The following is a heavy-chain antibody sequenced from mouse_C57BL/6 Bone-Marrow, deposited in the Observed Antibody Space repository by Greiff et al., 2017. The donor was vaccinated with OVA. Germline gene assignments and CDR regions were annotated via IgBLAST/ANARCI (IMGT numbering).Heavy chain of an antibody. V-gene: IGHV1-59*01. CDR3: ARGGVYYSNYGGYAMDY. D-gene: IGHD2-5*01. Sequence: QVQLQQPGAELVRPGTSVKLSCKASGYTFTSYWMHWVKQRPGQGLEWIGVIDPSDSYTNYNQKFKGKATLTVDTSSSTAYMQLSSLTSEDSAVYYSARGGVYYSNYGGYAMDYWGQGTSVTVSS. J-gene: IGHJ4*01. CDR2: IDPSDSYT. CDR1: GYTFTSYW.